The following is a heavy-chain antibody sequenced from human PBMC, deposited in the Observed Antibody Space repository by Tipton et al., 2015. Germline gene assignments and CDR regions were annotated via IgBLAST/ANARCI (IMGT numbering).Heavy chain of an antibody. CDR3: ARDLEHGMDV. D-gene: IGHD5-24*01. CDR1: SDSITKYY. CDR2: IQFSGST. V-gene: IGHV4-59*01. Sequence: TLSLTCSVSSDSITKYYWSWLRQPPGKELEWIGYIQFSGSTNYNPSLKSRVTISLDTSTTQFSLKMTSVTTTDTVVYYCARDLEHGMDVWGHGTTVTVSS. J-gene: IGHJ6*02.